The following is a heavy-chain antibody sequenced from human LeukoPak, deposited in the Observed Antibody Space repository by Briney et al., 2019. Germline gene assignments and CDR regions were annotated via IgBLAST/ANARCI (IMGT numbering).Heavy chain of an antibody. J-gene: IGHJ3*01. CDR3: ARSHPRTSVFDF. V-gene: IGHV3-66*01. CDR2: IYSGGST. D-gene: IGHD5/OR15-5a*01. Sequence: PGKSLRLSCAASGFTFNNYGMHWVRQAPGKGLEWVSVIYSGGSTYYADSVKGRFTISRDNSKNTLYLQMNSLRAEDTAVYYCARSHPRTSVFDFGGQGTMVTLSS. CDR1: GFTFNNYG.